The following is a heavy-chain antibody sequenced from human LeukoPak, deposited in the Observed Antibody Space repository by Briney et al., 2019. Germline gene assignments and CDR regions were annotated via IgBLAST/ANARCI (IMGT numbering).Heavy chain of an antibody. CDR2: ISSSGSTI. J-gene: IGHJ6*04. CDR1: GFFFSVYE. V-gene: IGHV3-48*03. CDR3: AELGITMIGGV. D-gene: IGHD3-10*02. Sequence: PGGSLRLSCEASGFFFSVYEMNWVRQAPGKGLEWVSYISSSGSTIYYADSVKGRFTISRDNAKNSLYLQMNSLRAEDTAVYYCAELGITMIGGVWGKGTTVTISS.